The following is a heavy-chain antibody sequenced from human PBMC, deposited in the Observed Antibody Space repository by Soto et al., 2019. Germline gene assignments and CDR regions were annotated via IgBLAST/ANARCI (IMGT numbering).Heavy chain of an antibody. Sequence: ASVKVSCKASGYTFTSYFIIWVRQAPGQGLEWMGWISAYNGNTNYAQKLQGRVTMTTDKSTSTAYMELRSLRSDDTAVYYCARRGDIVVVVDDRSDAXDIWGQ. CDR2: ISAYNGNT. CDR1: GYTFTSYF. CDR3: ARRGDIVVVVDDRSDAXDI. V-gene: IGHV1-18*01. J-gene: IGHJ3*02. D-gene: IGHD2-15*01.